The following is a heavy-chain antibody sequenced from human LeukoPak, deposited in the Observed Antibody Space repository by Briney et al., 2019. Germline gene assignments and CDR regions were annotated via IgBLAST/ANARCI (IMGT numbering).Heavy chain of an antibody. J-gene: IGHJ3*02. CDR1: GFTFSGCA. V-gene: IGHV1-58*02. CDR3: AAGVGYTYGLSLGATALISDI. D-gene: IGHD5-18*01. CDR2: IVVGTGKK. Sequence: PSVKVSCKASGFTFSGCAMQWLRQARGQRLEWIGWIVVGTGKKDYAQRFQERVTITTDMTTSTAYMELSSLRSEDTAVYYCAAGVGYTYGLSLGATALISDIWGQGTKVTVSA.